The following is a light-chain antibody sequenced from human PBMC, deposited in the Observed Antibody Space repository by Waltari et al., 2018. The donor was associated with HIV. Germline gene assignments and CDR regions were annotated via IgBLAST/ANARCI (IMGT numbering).Light chain of an antibody. Sequence: AIQLTQSPSSLSASVGDRVTITCRARQVLRNAVAWYQQKPGRPPKLLIYDASTLEGGVPSRFSGSMSGTDFNLTISNLQPEDSATYYCQQFRSYPRTFGQGATLEIK. CDR2: DAS. V-gene: IGKV1-13*02. CDR3: QQFRSYPRT. CDR1: QVLRNA. J-gene: IGKJ2*01.